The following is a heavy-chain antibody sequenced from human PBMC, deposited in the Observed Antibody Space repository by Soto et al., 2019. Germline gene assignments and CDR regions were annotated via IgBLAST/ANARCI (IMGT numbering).Heavy chain of an antibody. D-gene: IGHD2-15*01. Sequence: ASVKVSCKASGYSFTTYYIHWVRQAPGQGLEWTGVISPNPGSTSYAQRFQDRVTMTRDTSTSTVYMELSSPRSEDTAIYYCARSRVGYCSGGTCYLNAFDVWGQGTMVTV. CDR1: GYSFTTYY. J-gene: IGHJ3*01. V-gene: IGHV1-46*01. CDR3: ARSRVGYCSGGTCYLNAFDV. CDR2: ISPNPGST.